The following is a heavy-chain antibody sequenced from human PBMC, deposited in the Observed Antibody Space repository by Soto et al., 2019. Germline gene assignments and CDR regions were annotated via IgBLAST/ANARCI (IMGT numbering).Heavy chain of an antibody. D-gene: IGHD6-6*01. CDR3: ARVRIEYSSSIAMDV. CDR1: GGTFSSYA. J-gene: IGHJ6*02. CDR2: IIPIFGTA. Sequence: ASVKVSCKASGGTFSSYAISWVRQAPGQGLEWMGGIIPIFGTANYAQKFQGRVTITADESTSTAYMELSSLRSEDTAVYYCARVRIEYSSSIAMDVWGQGTTVTVSS. V-gene: IGHV1-69*13.